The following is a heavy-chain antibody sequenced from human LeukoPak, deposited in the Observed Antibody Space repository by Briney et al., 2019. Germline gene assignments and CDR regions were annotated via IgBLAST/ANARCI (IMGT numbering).Heavy chain of an antibody. D-gene: IGHD4/OR15-4a*01. J-gene: IGHJ3*02. CDR3: ARGWSGAPDAFDI. CDR2: IYYSGST. V-gene: IGHV4-59*01. CDR1: GGSISSYY. Sequence: PSETLSLTCTVSGGSISSYYWSWIRQPPGKGLEWIGYIYYSGSTNYNPSLQSRVTISVDTSKNQFSLKPSSVTAADTAVYYCARGWSGAPDAFDIWSQGTMVTVSS.